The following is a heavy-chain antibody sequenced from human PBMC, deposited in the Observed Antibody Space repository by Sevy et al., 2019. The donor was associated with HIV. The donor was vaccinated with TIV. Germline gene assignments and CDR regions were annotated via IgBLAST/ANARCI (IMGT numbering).Heavy chain of an antibody. J-gene: IGHJ4*02. CDR1: GFTFSSYW. V-gene: IGHV3-7*01. D-gene: IGHD3-10*01. CDR2: INQDGSET. Sequence: GGSLRLSCAASGFTFSSYWMSWVRQAPGKGLEWVATINQDGSETFYVDSVKGRFTMSRHNPRKSLYLQVNSLSAGDTVVYYCARLFYGSADYWGQGTLVTVSS. CDR3: ARLFYGSADY.